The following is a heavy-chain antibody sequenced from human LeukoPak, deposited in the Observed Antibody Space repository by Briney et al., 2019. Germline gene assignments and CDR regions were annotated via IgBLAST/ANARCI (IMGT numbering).Heavy chain of an antibody. Sequence: SETLSLTCTVSGGSIIGYYWSWIRQPPGKGLEWIGYIYFSGSTNYNPSLKSRVTISVDTSKKQFSLELTSVTAADTAVYYCARDNYYDSSDAFDIWGQGTMVTVSS. D-gene: IGHD3-22*01. CDR2: IYFSGST. J-gene: IGHJ3*02. CDR3: ARDNYYDSSDAFDI. CDR1: GGSIIGYY. V-gene: IGHV4-59*01.